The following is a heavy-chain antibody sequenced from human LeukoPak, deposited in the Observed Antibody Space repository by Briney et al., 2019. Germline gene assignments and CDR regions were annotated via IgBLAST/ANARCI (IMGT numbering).Heavy chain of an antibody. CDR3: ARDPLYYYDSSGYSDRRAKFDY. Sequence: LPGGSLRLSCAASGFTFSDYGMDWVRQAPGKGLEWVAFIRYDGSIKYYTDSVKDRFTISRDNSRNTLYLQMNSLRAEDTAVYYCARDPLYYYDSSGYSDRRAKFDYWGQGTLVTVSS. CDR2: IRYDGSIK. CDR1: GFTFSDYG. D-gene: IGHD3-22*01. V-gene: IGHV3-30*02. J-gene: IGHJ4*02.